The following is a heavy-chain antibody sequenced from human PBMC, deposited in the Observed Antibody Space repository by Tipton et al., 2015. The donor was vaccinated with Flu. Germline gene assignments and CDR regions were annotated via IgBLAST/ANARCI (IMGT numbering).Heavy chain of an antibody. CDR3: ARSIFGVVIGAFDI. CDR1: GYSIRSSNYY. CDR2: IHHTGTT. Sequence: TLSLTCAVSGYSIRSSNYYWGWIRQPPGKGLEWIGNIHHTGTTYYNPSLRSRVNIIRDRSKNQFSLKLSSVTAADTAVYYCARSIFGVVIGAFDIWGQGTMVTVSS. D-gene: IGHD3-3*01. V-gene: IGHV4-38-2*01. J-gene: IGHJ3*02.